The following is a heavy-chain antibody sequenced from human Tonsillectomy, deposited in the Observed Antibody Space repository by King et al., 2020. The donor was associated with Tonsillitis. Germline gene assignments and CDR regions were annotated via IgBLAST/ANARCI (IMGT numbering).Heavy chain of an antibody. CDR2: INPDGSIT. V-gene: IGHV3-74*01. CDR3: VRSYYYYYMDV. CDR1: EFTFSGYW. J-gene: IGHJ6*03. Sequence: VQLVESGGGLVQPGGSLRLSCAASEFTFSGYWMHWVRQAPGKGLVWVSGINPDGSITSYADSVKGRFTISRDNAKNTLYLQLNSLRAEDTAVYYCVRSYYYYYMDVWGKGTTVTVSS.